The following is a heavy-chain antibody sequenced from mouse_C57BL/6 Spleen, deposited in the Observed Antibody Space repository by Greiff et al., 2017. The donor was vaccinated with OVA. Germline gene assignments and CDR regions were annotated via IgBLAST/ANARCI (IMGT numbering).Heavy chain of an antibody. CDR2: IRNKANGYTT. Sequence: EVMLVESGGGLVQPGGSLSLSCAASGFTFTDYYMSWVRQPPGKALEWLGFIRNKANGYTTEYSASVKGRFTISRDNSQSILYLQMNALRAEDSATYYCARPLNWDDYAMDYWGQGTSVTVSS. CDR1: GFTFTDYY. D-gene: IGHD4-1*01. CDR3: ARPLNWDDYAMDY. J-gene: IGHJ4*01. V-gene: IGHV7-3*01.